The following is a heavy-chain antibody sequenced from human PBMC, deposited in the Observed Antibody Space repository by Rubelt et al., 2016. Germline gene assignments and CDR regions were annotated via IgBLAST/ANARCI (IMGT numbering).Heavy chain of an antibody. J-gene: IGHJ6*02. CDR3: AGGRRGSSSWLGRDYYGMDV. Sequence: QVQLQQWGAGLLKPSETLSLTCAVYGGSFSGYYWSWIRQPPGKGLEWIGEINHSGSTNYNPSLKSRVTISVDTSKNQFSLTLSSVTAADTAVYYCAGGRRGSSSWLGRDYYGMDVWGQGTTVTVSS. CDR1: GGSFSGYY. CDR2: INHSGST. V-gene: IGHV4-34*01. D-gene: IGHD6-13*01.